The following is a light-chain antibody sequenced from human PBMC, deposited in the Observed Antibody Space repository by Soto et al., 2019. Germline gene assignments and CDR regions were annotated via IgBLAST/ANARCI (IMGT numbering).Light chain of an antibody. CDR1: QSVSSSY. Sequence: EIVLTQSPGTLSLSPGERATLSCRASQSVSSSYLAWYQQKPGQDPRLLIYGASSRATGIPDRFSGSGSGTDFTLTISRLEPEDFAVYYCQQHSIPHPLAPGPRLEIK. CDR2: GAS. CDR3: QQHSIPHP. V-gene: IGKV3-20*01. J-gene: IGKJ5*01.